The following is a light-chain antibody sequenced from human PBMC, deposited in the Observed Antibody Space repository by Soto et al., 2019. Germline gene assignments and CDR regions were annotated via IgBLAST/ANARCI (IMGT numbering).Light chain of an antibody. J-gene: IGKJ1*01. CDR1: QSIGSF. Sequence: DIQMTQSPSTLSASVGNRVTITCRASQSIGSFLAWYPQKPGKTPKLLIYKSSILEGGVPSRFSGSGSGTDFSLSVSSLQPDDFAAYYCQQYDSYWTFGQGTKV. CDR3: QQYDSYWT. CDR2: KSS. V-gene: IGKV1-5*03.